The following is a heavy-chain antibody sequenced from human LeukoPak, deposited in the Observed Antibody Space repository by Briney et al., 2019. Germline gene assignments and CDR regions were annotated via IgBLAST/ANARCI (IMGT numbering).Heavy chain of an antibody. CDR2: ISGSGGST. D-gene: IGHD6-19*01. Sequence: PGGSLRLSCAASGFTFSSYAMSWVRQAPGKGLEWVSAISGSGGSTYYADSVKGRFTISRDNSKNTLYLQKNSLRAEDTAVYYCAKRKWYSSGWLSNWGQGTLVTVSS. CDR1: GFTFSSYA. V-gene: IGHV3-23*01. J-gene: IGHJ4*02. CDR3: AKRKWYSSGWLSN.